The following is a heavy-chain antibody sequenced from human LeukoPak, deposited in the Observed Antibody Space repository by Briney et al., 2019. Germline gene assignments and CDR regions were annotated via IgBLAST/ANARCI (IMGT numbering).Heavy chain of an antibody. D-gene: IGHD1-7*01. Sequence: GGSLRLSCAASGFTFSSYAMSWVHQAPGKGLEWVSAISGSGGSTYYADSVKGRFTISRDNSKNTLYLQMNSLRAEDTAVYYCAKDAMTLENRWNYRSKSDHEYWGQGTLVTVSS. CDR1: GFTFSSYA. J-gene: IGHJ4*02. V-gene: IGHV3-23*01. CDR2: ISGSGGST. CDR3: AKDAMTLENRWNYRSKSDHEY.